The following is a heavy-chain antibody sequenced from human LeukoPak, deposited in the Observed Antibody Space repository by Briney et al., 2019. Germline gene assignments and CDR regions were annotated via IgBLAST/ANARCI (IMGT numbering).Heavy chain of an antibody. CDR3: ASQYCSSTSCYAGYFDY. D-gene: IGHD2-2*01. CDR1: GFTFSSYG. J-gene: IGHJ4*02. V-gene: IGHV3-33*01. Sequence: GGSLRLSCAASGFTFSSYGMHWVRQAPGKELEWVAVIWYDGSNKYYADSVKGRFTISRDNSKNTLYLQMNSLRAEDTAVYYCASQYCSSTSCYAGYFDYWGQGTLVTVSS. CDR2: IWYDGSNK.